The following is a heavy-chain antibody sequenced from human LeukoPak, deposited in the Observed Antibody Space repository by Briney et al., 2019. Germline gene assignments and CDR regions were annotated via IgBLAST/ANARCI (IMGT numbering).Heavy chain of an antibody. V-gene: IGHV4-31*03. J-gene: IGHJ6*02. CDR1: GGSISSGGYY. CDR2: IYYSGST. D-gene: IGHD2-15*01. CDR3: AGSGSGYDYGMDV. Sequence: SQTLSLTCTVSGGSISSGGYYWSWIRQHPGKGLERIGYIYYSGSTYYNPSLKSRVTISVDTSKNQFSLKLSSVTAADTAVYYCAGSGSGYDYGMDVWGQGTTVTVSS.